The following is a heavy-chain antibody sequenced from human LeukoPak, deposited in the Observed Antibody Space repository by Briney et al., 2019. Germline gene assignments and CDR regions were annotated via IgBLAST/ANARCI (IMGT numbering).Heavy chain of an antibody. CDR3: ARDGFVGAADY. D-gene: IGHD6-13*01. CDR2: IKQDGSEK. V-gene: IGHV3-7*01. CDR1: AFIFSGYW. Sequence: GGSLRLSCAASAFIFSGYWMNWVRQAPGKGLESVANIKQDGSEKQYVDCVRGRFTISRDNAKNSLYLQMNSLRVEDTAVYYCARDGFVGAADYWGQGTLLTVSS. J-gene: IGHJ4*02.